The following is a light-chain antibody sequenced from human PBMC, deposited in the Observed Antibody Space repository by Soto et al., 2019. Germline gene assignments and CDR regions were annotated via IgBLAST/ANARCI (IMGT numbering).Light chain of an antibody. J-gene: IGKJ2*01. CDR3: MQGSHWPPRYT. Sequence: DVVMTQSPLSLPVALGQPASISCRSSQSLVYGDGNTFFNLFHHRPGHSPRRLIYKVSNRDSGVPDRFSGSGSATDFTLRISRVEAEDVGVYYCMQGSHWPPRYTFGQGTKLEIK. CDR2: KVS. V-gene: IGKV2-30*01. CDR1: QSLVYGDGNTF.